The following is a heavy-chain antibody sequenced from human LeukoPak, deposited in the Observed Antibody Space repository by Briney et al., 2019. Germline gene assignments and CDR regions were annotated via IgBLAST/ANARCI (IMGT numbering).Heavy chain of an antibody. J-gene: IGHJ6*03. CDR3: AARGYSYGPRTDYYYYMDV. D-gene: IGHD5-18*01. V-gene: IGHV1-69*05. Sequence: GASVKVSCKASGYSFTCYAIYWVRQAPGQGLEWMGGIIPIFGTANYAQKFQGRVTITTDESTSTAYMELSSLRSEDTAVYYCAARGYSYGPRTDYYYYMDVWGKGTTVTVSS. CDR1: GYSFTCYA. CDR2: IIPIFGTA.